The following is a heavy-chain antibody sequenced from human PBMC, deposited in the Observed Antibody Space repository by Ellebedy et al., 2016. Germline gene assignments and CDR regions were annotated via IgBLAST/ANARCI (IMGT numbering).Heavy chain of an antibody. J-gene: IGHJ5*02. Sequence: GESLKISCAASGFTFSSYAMSWVRQAPGKGLEWVSAISGSGGSTYYADSVKGRFTISRDNSKNTLYLQMNSLRAEDTAVYYCAKDTVPDTAMVLGPWGQGTLVTVSS. CDR2: ISGSGGST. CDR1: GFTFSSYA. D-gene: IGHD5-18*01. V-gene: IGHV3-23*01. CDR3: AKDTVPDTAMVLGP.